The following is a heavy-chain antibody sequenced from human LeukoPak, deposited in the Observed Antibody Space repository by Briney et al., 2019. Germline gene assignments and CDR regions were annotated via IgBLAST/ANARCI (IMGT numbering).Heavy chain of an antibody. CDR1: GGSFSGYY. D-gene: IGHD3-10*01. J-gene: IGHJ4*02. CDR3: ARPNYYGSGIFFDY. V-gene: IGHV4-34*01. Sequence: PSETLSLTCAVYGGSFSGYYWSWIRQPPGKGLEWIGEINHSGSTNYNPSLKSRVTISVDTSKNQFSLKLSSVTAADTAVYYCARPNYYGSGIFFDYWGQGTLVTVSS. CDR2: INHSGST.